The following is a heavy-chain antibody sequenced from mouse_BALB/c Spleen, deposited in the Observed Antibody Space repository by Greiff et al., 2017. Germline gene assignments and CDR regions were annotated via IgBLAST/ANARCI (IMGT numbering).Heavy chain of an antibody. CDR2: IYPGDGDT. J-gene: IGHJ4*01. CDR3: GRMDY. CDR1: GYTFTSYW. Sequence: VQLQQSGAELARPGASVTLSCKASGYTFTSYWMQWVKQRPGQGMEWMVAIYPGDGDTRYTPKFKGKATFTADKSSSTAYMQVSSLASKDSAVYYCGRMDYWGQGTSVTVSS. V-gene: IGHV1-87*01.